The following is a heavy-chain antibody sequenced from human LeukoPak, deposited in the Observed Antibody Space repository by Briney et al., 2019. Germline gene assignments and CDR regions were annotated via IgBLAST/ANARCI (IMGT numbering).Heavy chain of an antibody. V-gene: IGHV4-34*01. CDR1: GGSFSGYY. D-gene: IGHD5-12*01. CDR2: INHSGST. Sequence: PSETLSLTCAVYGGSFSGYYWSWIRQPPGKGLEWIGEINHSGSTNYNPSLKSRVTISADTSKNQFSLKLSSVTAADTAVYYCARGGGRLRLRSGGYWGQGTLVTVSS. J-gene: IGHJ4*02. CDR3: ARGGGRLRLRSGGY.